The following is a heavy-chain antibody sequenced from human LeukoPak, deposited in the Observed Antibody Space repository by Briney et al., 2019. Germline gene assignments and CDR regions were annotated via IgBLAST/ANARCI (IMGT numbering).Heavy chain of an antibody. CDR3: ARGIEAGMEFHYDSSGYYSHYFDY. V-gene: IGHV1-18*01. J-gene: IGHJ4*02. D-gene: IGHD3-22*01. CDR2: ISAYNGNT. Sequence: ASVKVSCKASGYTFTSYGISWVRQAPGQGLEWMGWISAYNGNTNYAQKLQGRVTMTTDTSTSTAYMELRSLRSDDTAVYYCARGIEAGMEFHYDSSGYYSHYFDYWGQGTLVTVSS. CDR1: GYTFTSYG.